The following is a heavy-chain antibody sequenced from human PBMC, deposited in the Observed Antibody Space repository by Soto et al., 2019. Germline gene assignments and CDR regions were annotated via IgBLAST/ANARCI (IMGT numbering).Heavy chain of an antibody. CDR3: ATAGPRYSGWKGLSGL. CDR2: FDPEDGET. J-gene: IGHJ2*01. CDR1: GYTLTELS. V-gene: IGHV1-24*01. D-gene: IGHD5-12*01. Sequence: QVQLVQSGAEVKKPGASVKVSCKVSGYTLTELSMHWVRQAPGKGLEWMGGFDPEDGETIYAQKFQGRVTMTEDTSTDTAYMELSSLRSEDTAVYYCATAGPRYSGWKGLSGLWGRGTLVTVSS.